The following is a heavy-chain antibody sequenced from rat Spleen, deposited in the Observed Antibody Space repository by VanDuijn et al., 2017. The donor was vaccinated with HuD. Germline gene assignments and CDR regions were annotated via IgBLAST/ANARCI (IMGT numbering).Heavy chain of an antibody. CDR3: DANYDGTYYYFDY. Sequence: EVQLVESGGGLVQPGRSLKVSCAASGFTFSDYGMAWVRQAPLKGLEWVSTISYDGSSPFYRDSVRGRFTISRDNAKSTLYLQMNSLKSEDTATYYCDANYDGTYYYFDYWGQGVMVTVSS. V-gene: IGHV5-29*01. D-gene: IGHD1-12*02. J-gene: IGHJ2*01. CDR2: ISYDGSSP. CDR1: GFTFSDYG.